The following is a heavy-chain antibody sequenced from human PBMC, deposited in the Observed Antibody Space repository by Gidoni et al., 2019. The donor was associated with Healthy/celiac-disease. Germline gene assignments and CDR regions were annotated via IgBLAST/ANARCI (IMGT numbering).Heavy chain of an antibody. V-gene: IGHV3-21*01. CDR2: ISSSSSYI. CDR3: ALLWLHPEVSYYYGMDV. J-gene: IGHJ6*02. Sequence: EVQLVESGGGLVKPGGSLRLSCAASGFTFSSYSMNWVRQAPGKGLEWVSSISSSSSYIYYADSVKGRFTISRDNAKNSLYLQMNSLRAEDTAVYYCALLWLHPEVSYYYGMDVWGQGTTVTVSS. D-gene: IGHD5-18*01. CDR1: GFTFSSYS.